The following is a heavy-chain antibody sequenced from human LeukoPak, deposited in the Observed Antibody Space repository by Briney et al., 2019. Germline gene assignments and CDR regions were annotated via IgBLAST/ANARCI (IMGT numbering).Heavy chain of an antibody. CDR3: ARTYSLYDPFDI. CDR1: NYSISSGYY. V-gene: IGHV4-38-2*02. D-gene: IGHD6-13*01. J-gene: IGHJ3*02. Sequence: PSETLSLTCTVSNYSISSGYYWAWIRQPPGRGRVWIGNLYHSGNPYYNPSLKSRFRLSVDTPENEFSLKLSSVTAADTGLYYCARTYSLYDPFDIWGQGTMVTVSS. CDR2: LYHSGNP.